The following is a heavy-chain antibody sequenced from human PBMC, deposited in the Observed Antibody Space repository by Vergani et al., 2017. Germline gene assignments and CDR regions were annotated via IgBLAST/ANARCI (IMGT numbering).Heavy chain of an antibody. V-gene: IGHV4-34*01. CDR1: GGSFSGYY. D-gene: IGHD3-10*01. Sequence: QVQLQQWGAGLLKPSETLSLTCAVYGGSFSGYYWSWIRQPPGKGLEWIGEINHSASTNYNPALKSRVSISVHTSKNQFSLKRSSVTAADTAVYYRARKGGWFGELSIDYWGQGTLVTVSS. J-gene: IGHJ4*02. CDR3: ARKGGWFGELSIDY. CDR2: INHSAST.